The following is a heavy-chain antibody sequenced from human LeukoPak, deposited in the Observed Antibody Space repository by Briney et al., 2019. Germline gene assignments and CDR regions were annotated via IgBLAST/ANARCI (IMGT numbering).Heavy chain of an antibody. V-gene: IGHV3-72*01. D-gene: IGHD3-10*01. CDR2: SRMKGITYTT. J-gene: IGHJ6*03. Sequence: PGGSLRLSCAASGFTFSDHYMDWVRQAPGKGLEWVGRSRMKGITYTTEYAASVKGRFTISRDDSKNSLYLQMNSPKTEDTAVYYCARALRITMVRGRTYYMDVWGKG. CDR3: ARALRITMVRGRTYYMDV. CDR1: GFTFSDHY.